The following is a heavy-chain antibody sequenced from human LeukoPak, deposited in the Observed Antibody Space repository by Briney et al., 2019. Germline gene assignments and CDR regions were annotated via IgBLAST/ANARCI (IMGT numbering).Heavy chain of an antibody. CDR2: IYPGDSDT. D-gene: IGHD3-10*01. Sequence: GESLKISCKGSGYSFTSYWIGWVRQMPGKGLEWMGIIYPGDSDTRYSPSFQGQVTISADKSISTAYLQWSSLKASDTAMYYWARQGYYGSGSYSSLSYYYYYYMDVWGKGTTVTVSS. CDR3: ARQGYYGSGSYSSLSYYYYYYMDV. CDR1: GYSFTSYW. J-gene: IGHJ6*03. V-gene: IGHV5-51*01.